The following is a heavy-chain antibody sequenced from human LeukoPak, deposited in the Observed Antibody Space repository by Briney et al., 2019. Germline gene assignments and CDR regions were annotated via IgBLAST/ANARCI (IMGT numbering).Heavy chain of an antibody. CDR2: INHSGST. D-gene: IGHD3-22*01. Sequence: SETLSLTCAVYGGSFSVYYWSWIRQPPGKGLEWIGEINHSGSTNYNPSLKSRVTISVDTSKNQFSLKLRSVTAADTAVYYCATPSYYYDSSGYSHNYYYYYYMDVWGKGTTVTVSS. CDR1: GGSFSVYY. CDR3: ATPSYYYDSSGYSHNYYYYYYMDV. V-gene: IGHV4-34*01. J-gene: IGHJ6*03.